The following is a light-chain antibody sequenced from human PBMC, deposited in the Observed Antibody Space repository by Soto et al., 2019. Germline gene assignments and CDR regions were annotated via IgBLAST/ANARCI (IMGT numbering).Light chain of an antibody. CDR2: DVF. CDR3: QQYDQWPIT. Sequence: DIQMTQSASSLPASVGDTVTISCQASQDISKYLNWFQQKPGKAPKLLIYDVFNVETGVPSRFSGRGSGTDFTLIIRNLQPEDFATYYCQQYDQWPITFGGGTKVDI. CDR1: QDISKY. V-gene: IGKV1-33*01. J-gene: IGKJ4*01.